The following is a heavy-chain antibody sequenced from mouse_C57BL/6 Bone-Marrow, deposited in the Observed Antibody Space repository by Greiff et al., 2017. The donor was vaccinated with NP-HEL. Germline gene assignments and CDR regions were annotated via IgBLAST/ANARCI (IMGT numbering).Heavy chain of an antibody. D-gene: IGHD1-1*01. CDR3: ARWAYYYGSSPVDFDY. V-gene: IGHV1-82*01. CDR1: GYAFSSSW. J-gene: IGHJ2*01. Sequence: QVQLQQSGPELVKPGASVKISCKASGYAFSSSWMNWVKQRPGKGLEWIGRIYPGDGDTNYNGKFKGKATLTADKSSSTAYMQLSSLTSEDSAVYFCARWAYYYGSSPVDFDYWGQGTTLTVSS. CDR2: IYPGDGDT.